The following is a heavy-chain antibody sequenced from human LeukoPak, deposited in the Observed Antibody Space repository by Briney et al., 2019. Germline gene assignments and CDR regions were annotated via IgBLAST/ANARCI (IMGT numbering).Heavy chain of an antibody. V-gene: IGHV4-59*01. Sequence: PSETLSLTCTVSVGSMSSYYWSWLRQSPGGGLDWIGFITYRGATNYNPSLKSRVTISIDTSKNQFFLNLNSVTAADTAVYYCAKSSATPTIVDYWGQGTLVTVSS. CDR1: VGSMSSYY. CDR3: AKSSATPTIVDY. D-gene: IGHD5-24*01. CDR2: ITYRGAT. J-gene: IGHJ4*02.